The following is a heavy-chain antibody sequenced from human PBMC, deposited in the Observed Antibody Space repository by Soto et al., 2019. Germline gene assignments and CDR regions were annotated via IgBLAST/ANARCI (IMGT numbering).Heavy chain of an antibody. D-gene: IGHD3-10*01. CDR1: GGSFSGYY. Sequence: SETLSLTCAVYGGSFSGYYWSWIRQPPGKGLEWIGEINHSGSTNYNPSLKSRVTISVDTSKNQFSLKLSSVTAADTAVYYCARGRKGIYGSGSYRNWFDPWGQGTLVTVSS. J-gene: IGHJ5*02. CDR3: ARGRKGIYGSGSYRNWFDP. CDR2: INHSGST. V-gene: IGHV4-34*01.